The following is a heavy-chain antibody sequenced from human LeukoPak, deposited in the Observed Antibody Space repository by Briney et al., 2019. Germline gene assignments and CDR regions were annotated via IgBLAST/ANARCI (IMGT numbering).Heavy chain of an antibody. J-gene: IGHJ4*02. D-gene: IGHD3-9*01. Sequence: GGSLRLSCAASGFTFSNAWMNWVRQAPGKGLEWVGRIKSKTDGGTTDYAAPVKGRFTISRDDSKNTLYLQMNSLRAEDTAVYYCAKDSGGGYDILTGYWAPYYFDYWGQGTLVTVSS. CDR2: IKSKTDGGTT. V-gene: IGHV3-15*07. CDR3: AKDSGGGYDILTGYWAPYYFDY. CDR1: GFTFSNAW.